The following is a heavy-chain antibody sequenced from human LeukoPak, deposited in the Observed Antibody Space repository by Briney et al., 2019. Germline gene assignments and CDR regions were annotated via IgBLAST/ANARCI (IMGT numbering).Heavy chain of an antibody. V-gene: IGHV1-46*01. Sequence: ASVKVSCKASGYTFTSYYMHWVRQAPGQGLEWMGIINPSGGSTSYAQKFQGRVTMTRDMSTSTVYMELSSLRSEDTAVYYCARDLSYGDYFSGLKESWFDPWGQGTLVTVSS. CDR2: INPSGGST. CDR1: GYTFTSYY. CDR3: ARDLSYGDYFSGLKESWFDP. D-gene: IGHD4-17*01. J-gene: IGHJ5*02.